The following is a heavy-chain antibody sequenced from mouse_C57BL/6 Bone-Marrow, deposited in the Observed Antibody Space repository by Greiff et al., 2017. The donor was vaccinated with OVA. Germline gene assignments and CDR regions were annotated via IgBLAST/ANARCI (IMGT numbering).Heavy chain of an antibody. CDR3: ATPSTVVATRYFDV. D-gene: IGHD1-1*01. CDR2: IYPGSGST. J-gene: IGHJ1*03. Sequence: QVQLKQPGAELVKPGASVKMSCKASGYTFTSYWINWVKQTPGQGLEWIGDIYPGSGSTNYNEKFKSKATLTVDTSSSTAYMQLSSLTSEDSAVYYCATPSTVVATRYFDVWGTGTTVTVSS. V-gene: IGHV1-55*01. CDR1: GYTFTSYW.